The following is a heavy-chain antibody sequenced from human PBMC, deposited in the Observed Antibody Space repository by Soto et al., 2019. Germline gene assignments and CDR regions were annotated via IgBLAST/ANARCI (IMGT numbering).Heavy chain of an antibody. J-gene: IGHJ5*02. D-gene: IGHD3-22*01. Sequence: LRLSCAASGFTFSSYEMNWVRQAPGKGLEWVSYISSSGSTIYYADSVKGRFTISRDNAKNSLYLQMNSLRAEDTAVYYCARAPTYYYDSSGYPWGQGTLVTV. V-gene: IGHV3-48*03. CDR3: ARAPTYYYDSSGYP. CDR2: ISSSGSTI. CDR1: GFTFSSYE.